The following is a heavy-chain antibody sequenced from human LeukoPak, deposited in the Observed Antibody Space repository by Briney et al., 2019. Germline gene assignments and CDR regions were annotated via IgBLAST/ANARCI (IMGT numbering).Heavy chain of an antibody. CDR2: ISDSGGRT. V-gene: IGHV3-23*01. D-gene: IGHD1-20*01. J-gene: IGHJ4*02. Sequence: PGGSLRLSCVDSGFTFSSYAMSWVRQAPGKGLEWVSTISDSGGRTYYADSVKGRFTISRDNSKNTLYLQMNSLRAEDTAVYYCAKEGITGTTAYWGQGTLVTVSS. CDR3: AKEGITGTTAY. CDR1: GFTFSSYA.